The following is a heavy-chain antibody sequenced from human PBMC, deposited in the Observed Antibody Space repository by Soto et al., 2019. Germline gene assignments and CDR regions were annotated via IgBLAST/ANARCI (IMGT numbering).Heavy chain of an antibody. J-gene: IGHJ4*02. Sequence: GASVKVSCKASGGTFSSYAISWVRQAPGQGLEWMGGIIPIFGTANYAQKFQGRVTITADESTSTAYMELGSLRSEDTAVYYCARVGSGRVVGATTSYFDYWGQGTLVTVSS. CDR1: GGTFSSYA. V-gene: IGHV1-69*13. D-gene: IGHD1-26*01. CDR2: IIPIFGTA. CDR3: ARVGSGRVVGATTSYFDY.